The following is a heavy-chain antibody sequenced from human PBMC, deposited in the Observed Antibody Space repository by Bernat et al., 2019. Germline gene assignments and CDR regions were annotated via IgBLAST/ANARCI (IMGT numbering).Heavy chain of an antibody. CDR3: ARQKEGIAVAGFEPYGMDV. D-gene: IGHD6-19*01. CDR1: GYSFTSYW. V-gene: IGHV5-10-1*03. CDR2: IDPSDSYT. J-gene: IGHJ6*02. Sequence: EVQLVQSGAEVKKPGESLRISCKGSGYSFTSYWISWVRQMPGKGLEWMGRIDPSDSYTNYSPSFQGHVTISADKSISTAYLQWSSLKASDTAMYYCARQKEGIAVAGFEPYGMDVWGQGTTVTVSS.